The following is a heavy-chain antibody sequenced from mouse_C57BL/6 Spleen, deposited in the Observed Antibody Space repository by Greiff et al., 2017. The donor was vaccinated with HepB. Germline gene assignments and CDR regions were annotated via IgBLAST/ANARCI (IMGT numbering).Heavy chain of an antibody. Sequence: QVQLQQPGAELVKPGASVKVSCKASGYTFTSYWMHWVKQRPGQGLEWIGRLHPSDSDTNYNQKFKGKATLTVDKSSSTAYMQLSSLTSEDSAVYYCAINLFYDYDDRFAYWGQGTLVTVSA. CDR1: GYTFTSYW. CDR3: AINLFYDYDDRFAY. D-gene: IGHD2-4*01. J-gene: IGHJ3*01. V-gene: IGHV1-74*01. CDR2: LHPSDSDT.